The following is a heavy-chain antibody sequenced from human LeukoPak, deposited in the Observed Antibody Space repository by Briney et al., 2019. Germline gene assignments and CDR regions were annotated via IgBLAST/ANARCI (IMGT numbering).Heavy chain of an antibody. CDR3: ARHPPVDSSSWYLSKPIPTNWFDP. J-gene: IGHJ5*02. D-gene: IGHD6-13*01. CDR2: IYTSGST. CDR1: GGSISSYY. V-gene: IGHV4-4*07. Sequence: PSETLSLTCTVSGGSISSYYWSWIRQPAGKGLEWIGRIYTSGSTNYNPSLKSRVTMSVDTSKNQFSLKLSSVTAADTAVYYCARHPPVDSSSWYLSKPIPTNWFDPWGQGTRVTVSS.